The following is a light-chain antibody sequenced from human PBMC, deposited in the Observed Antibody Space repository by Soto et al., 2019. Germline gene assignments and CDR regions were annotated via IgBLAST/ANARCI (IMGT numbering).Light chain of an antibody. J-gene: IGKJ1*01. CDR3: QQYGSSPA. CDR2: GAS. V-gene: IGKV3-20*01. CDR1: QSVSSSY. Sequence: EIALTQSPGTLSLSPGERATLSCRASQSVSSSYLAWYQLKPGQAPRLLIYGASSKATGIPDRFSGSGSGTDFTLTISRLEPEDFAVYYCQQYGSSPAFGQGTKVEIK.